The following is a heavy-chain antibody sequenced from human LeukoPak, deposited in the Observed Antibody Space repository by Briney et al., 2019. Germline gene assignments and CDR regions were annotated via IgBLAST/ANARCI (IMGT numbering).Heavy chain of an antibody. CDR1: GFTFSSYA. J-gene: IGHJ3*02. CDR2: ISYDGSNK. Sequence: PGGSLRLSCAASGFTFSSYAMHWVRQAPGKGLEWVAVISYDGSNKYYADSVKGRFTISRDNSKNTLYLQMNSLRAEDTAVYYCAKDLTHSGSPGPYDAFDIWGQGTMVTVSS. D-gene: IGHD1-26*01. CDR3: AKDLTHSGSPGPYDAFDI. V-gene: IGHV3-30-3*01.